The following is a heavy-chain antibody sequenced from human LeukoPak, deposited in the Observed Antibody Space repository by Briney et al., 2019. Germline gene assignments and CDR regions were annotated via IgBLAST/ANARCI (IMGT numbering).Heavy chain of an antibody. J-gene: IGHJ6*03. CDR3: VRGVDYYYYMDV. CDR2: ISSSSSYI. CDR1: GFTFSSYS. D-gene: IGHD3-10*01. Sequence: GGSLRLSCAASGFTFSSYSMNWVRQAPGKGLEWVSSISSSSSYIYYADSVKGRFTISRDNAKNSLYLQMNSLRAEDTAVYYCVRGVDYYYYMDVWGKGTTVTVSS. V-gene: IGHV3-21*01.